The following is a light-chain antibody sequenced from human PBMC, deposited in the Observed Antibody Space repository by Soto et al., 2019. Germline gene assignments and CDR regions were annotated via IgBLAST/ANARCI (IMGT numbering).Light chain of an antibody. Sequence: QSALTQSPSASGSPGQSVTISCTGTSSDVGAYNYVSWYQQYPGKAPKLMIYEVNKRPSGVPDRFSGSTSGKTASLTVSGLQPEYEADYHCPSYAGSNIWVFGGGTQLTVL. CDR1: SSDVGAYNY. CDR3: PSYAGSNIWV. J-gene: IGLJ3*02. CDR2: EVN. V-gene: IGLV2-8*01.